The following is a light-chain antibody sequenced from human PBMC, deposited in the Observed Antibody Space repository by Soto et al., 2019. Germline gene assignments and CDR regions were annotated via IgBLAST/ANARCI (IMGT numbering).Light chain of an antibody. CDR2: GAS. CDR1: QSVSNN. J-gene: IGKJ1*01. CDR3: QQSNDWWT. Sequence: EIVMTQSPATLSVSPGERATLSCRASQSVSNNLAWYQQKPGQAPRLLIYGASTRATGIPARFSGSGSGTEFTLTIXSLQSEDFAVYYCQQSNDWWTFGQGTKVEIK. V-gene: IGKV3-15*01.